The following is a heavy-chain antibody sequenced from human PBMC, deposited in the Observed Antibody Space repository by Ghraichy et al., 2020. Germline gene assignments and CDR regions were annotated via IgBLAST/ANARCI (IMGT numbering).Heavy chain of an antibody. Sequence: GGSLRLSCEASGFTFDNYALHWVRQGPGKGLEWVSGISWNSEPIGYADSVTGRFTISRDNAKNFLFLEMNSLKDDDTALYYCVKDKGVRIRGDYGVDVWGQGTTVIVSS. CDR3: VKDKGVRIRGDYGVDV. CDR2: ISWNSEPI. CDR1: GFTFDNYA. J-gene: IGHJ6*02. D-gene: IGHD3-10*01. V-gene: IGHV3-9*01.